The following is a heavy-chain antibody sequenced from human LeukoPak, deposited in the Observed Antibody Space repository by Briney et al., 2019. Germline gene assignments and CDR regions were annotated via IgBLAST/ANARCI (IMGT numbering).Heavy chain of an antibody. CDR1: GYTLTELS. D-gene: IGHD3-22*01. J-gene: IGHJ5*02. CDR2: FDPEDGET. V-gene: IGHV1-24*01. CDR3: APYYYDSSGYIHNWFDP. Sequence: ASVKVSCKVSGYTLTELSMHWVRQAPGKGLEWMGGFDPEDGETIYAQKFQGRVTMTEDTSTDTAYMELSSLRSEDTALYYCAPYYYDSSGYIHNWFDPWGQGTLVTVSS.